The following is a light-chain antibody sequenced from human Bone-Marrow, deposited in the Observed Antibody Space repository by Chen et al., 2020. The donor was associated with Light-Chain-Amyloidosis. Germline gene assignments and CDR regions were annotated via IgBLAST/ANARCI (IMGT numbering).Light chain of an antibody. V-gene: IGLV3-21*02. J-gene: IGLJ3*02. CDR2: DDR. CDR3: QVWDRSSDRPV. Sequence: SYVLTQPSSVSVAPGQTATITCGGNNIGSKRMPWYQQKPGQAPVLVVYDDRDRPSGISERVSGSNSGNTATLTISRVEAGDEADYYCQVWDRSSDRPVFGGGTKLTVL. CDR1: NIGSKR.